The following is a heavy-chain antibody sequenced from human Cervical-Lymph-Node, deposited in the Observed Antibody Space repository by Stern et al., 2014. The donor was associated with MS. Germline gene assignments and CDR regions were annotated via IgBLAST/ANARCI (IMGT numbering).Heavy chain of an antibody. J-gene: IGHJ5*02. CDR2: IYWDDDK. CDR3: AHTYSSSWHSNWFDP. V-gene: IGHV2-5*02. CDR1: GFSLSTSGVG. Sequence: QVTLKASGPTLVKPTQTLTLTCTFSGFSLSTSGVGVGWIRQPPGNALEWLPLIYWDDDKRYSPSLKSRLTITKDTSKNQVVLTMTNMDPVDTATYYCAHTYSSSWHSNWFDPWGQGTLVTVSS. D-gene: IGHD6-13*01.